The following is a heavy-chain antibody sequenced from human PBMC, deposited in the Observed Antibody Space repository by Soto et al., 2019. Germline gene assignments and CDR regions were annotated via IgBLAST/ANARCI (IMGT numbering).Heavy chain of an antibody. V-gene: IGHV3-48*03. CDR3: ARLQSGGYWKFDY. J-gene: IGHJ4*02. Sequence: HPWGSLRLSCAASGFTFSSYEMNWFRQPPGKGLEWVSYISGSVRTIFYADSVKGRFTISRDNAKNSLFLQMNSLRAEDKAVYYCARLQSGGYWKFDYWGQGTMVTVSS. CDR1: GFTFSSYE. D-gene: IGHD1-26*01. CDR2: ISGSVRTI.